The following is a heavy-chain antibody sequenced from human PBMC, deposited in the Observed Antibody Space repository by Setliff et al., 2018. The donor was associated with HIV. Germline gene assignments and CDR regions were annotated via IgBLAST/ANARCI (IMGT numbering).Heavy chain of an antibody. D-gene: IGHD1-26*01. CDR2: ISASGDA. V-gene: IGHV1-18*01. CDR1: GYNFAIHG. CDR3: AKDDFTGAYPSVALDI. Sequence: ASVKVSCKASGYNFAIHGISWVRQAPGQGLEWMGWISASGDAKPAQKFQGRVTLTTDTSSSTAYMELRSLTSDDTAIYYCAKDDFTGAYPSVALDIWGQGTMVTVSS. J-gene: IGHJ3*02.